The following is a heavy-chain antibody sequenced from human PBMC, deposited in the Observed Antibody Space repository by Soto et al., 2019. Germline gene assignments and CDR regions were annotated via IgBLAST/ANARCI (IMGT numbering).Heavy chain of an antibody. CDR3: TTGSVEGV. Sequence: EVQLVESGGGFIYPGGSLRLSCAASGLTISNAWMKWVGQAPGKGLEWVGRIKTNTEGGTTDYAAAVKGRFTVSRDDSKNTLYLQMKSLKTEDTAVYYCTTGSVEGVWGQGTTVTVSS. CDR1: GLTISNAW. D-gene: IGHD2-15*01. J-gene: IGHJ6*02. CDR2: IKTNTEGGTT. V-gene: IGHV3-15*07.